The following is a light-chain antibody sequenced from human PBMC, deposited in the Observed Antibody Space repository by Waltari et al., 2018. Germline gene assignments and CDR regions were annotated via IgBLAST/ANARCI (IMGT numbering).Light chain of an antibody. CDR2: EDK. CDR1: RSAAWTYNL. Sequence: QSALAQPASVSGSPGQSITISCTGTRSAAWTYNLVSGFQQPPGDAPKLMIYEDKRRPSGVSQRFSGSHSGKTASLIISGLQAEDEADYHCCSYAGSGTYVFGTGTKVSVL. V-gene: IGLV2-23*01. J-gene: IGLJ1*01. CDR3: CSYAGSGTYV.